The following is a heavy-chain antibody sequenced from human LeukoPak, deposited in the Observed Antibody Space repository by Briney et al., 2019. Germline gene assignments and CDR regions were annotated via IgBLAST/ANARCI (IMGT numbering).Heavy chain of an antibody. CDR1: GFTFSSYA. D-gene: IGHD6-13*01. J-gene: IGHJ4*02. V-gene: IGHV3-23*01. Sequence: GGSLRLSCAASGFTFSSYAMSWVRQAPGKGLEWVSAISGSGGSTYYADSVKGRFTISRDNSKNPLYLQMNSLRAEDTAVYYCAKVSLTYSSSWVLYFDYWGQGTLVTVSS. CDR2: ISGSGGST. CDR3: AKVSLTYSSSWVLYFDY.